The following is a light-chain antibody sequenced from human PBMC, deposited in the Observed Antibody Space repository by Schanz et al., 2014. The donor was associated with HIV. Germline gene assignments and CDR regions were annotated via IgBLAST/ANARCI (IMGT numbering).Light chain of an antibody. V-gene: IGLV1-40*01. Sequence: QSVLTQPPSVSGAPGQRVTISCTGSSSNIGAGYDVHWYQQLPGTAPKVLIYGNSNRPSGVPDRFSGSKSGTSASLAITGLQADDEADYYCSSFAGRRNLLFGGGTKLTVL. J-gene: IGLJ3*02. CDR3: SSFAGRRNLL. CDR2: GNS. CDR1: SSNIGAGYD.